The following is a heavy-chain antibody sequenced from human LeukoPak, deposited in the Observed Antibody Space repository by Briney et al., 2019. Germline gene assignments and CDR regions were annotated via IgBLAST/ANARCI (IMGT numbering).Heavy chain of an antibody. CDR3: AKYSGSYYYPPNWDS. CDR2: IKEDGSKK. Sequence: GGSLRLSCAASGFTFSRYWMTWVRQAPGKGLEWVANIKEDGSKKNYVDSVKGRFTISRDNAKNSLYLQMNSLRAEDTAVYYCAKYSGSYYYPPNWDSWGQGTLVTVSS. CDR1: GFTFSRYW. J-gene: IGHJ4*02. D-gene: IGHD1-26*01. V-gene: IGHV3-7*03.